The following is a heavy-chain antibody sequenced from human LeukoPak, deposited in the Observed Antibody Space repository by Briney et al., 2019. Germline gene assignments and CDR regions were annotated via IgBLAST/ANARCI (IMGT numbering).Heavy chain of an antibody. CDR3: AREITMVRGVLDY. J-gene: IGHJ4*02. D-gene: IGHD3-10*01. CDR1: GFTVSSNY. CDR2: IYSGGST. Sequence: GGSLRLSCAASGFTVSSNYVGWVRQAPGKGLEWVSVIYSGGSTYYADSVKGRFTISRDNSKNTLYLQMNSLRAEDTAVYYCAREITMVRGVLDYWGQGTLVTVSS. V-gene: IGHV3-66*01.